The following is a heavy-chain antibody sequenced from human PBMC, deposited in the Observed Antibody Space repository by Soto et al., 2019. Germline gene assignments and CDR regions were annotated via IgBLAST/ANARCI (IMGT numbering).Heavy chain of an antibody. CDR3: ARDTYSGYDFGL. Sequence: QVQLRESGPGLVKPSQTLSLTCSVSGASVAGGSYYWSWVRQPPGNGLEWLGYIPSRGRPFYNPSLTSRGTISADTSKNQLSLQLTSVTAADTAVYYCARDTYSGYDFGLWGQGTLVTVSS. CDR2: IPSRGRP. D-gene: IGHD5-12*01. J-gene: IGHJ5*02. CDR1: GASVAGGSYY. V-gene: IGHV4-30-4*01.